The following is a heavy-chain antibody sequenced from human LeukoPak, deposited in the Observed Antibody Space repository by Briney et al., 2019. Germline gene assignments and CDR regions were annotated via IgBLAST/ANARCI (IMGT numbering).Heavy chain of an antibody. V-gene: IGHV3-7*01. CDR3: ERGQGSDWYRYFDF. CDR2: IRQDESEN. Sequence: PGVSLRLSCAASGFTCCSYCMSWARQAPGQGWQGVTNIRQDESENYYVDAVKRRVTISRDNATNSLNLQMNSRRAEDTAVYYCERGQGSDWYRYFDFWGQGTLVTVSS. D-gene: IGHD6-13*01. J-gene: IGHJ4*02. CDR1: GFTCCSYC.